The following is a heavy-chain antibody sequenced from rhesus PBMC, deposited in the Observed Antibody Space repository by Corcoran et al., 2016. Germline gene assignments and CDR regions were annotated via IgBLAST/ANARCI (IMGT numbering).Heavy chain of an antibody. CDR1: GFTFSSHG. J-gene: IGHJ4*01. CDR3: AKDSGLRGQRLVPRRYFDY. CDR2: INSGGGST. Sequence: EVQLVETGGGLVQPGGSLKLSCVASGFTFSSHGMSWVRQAPGKGLEWVSAINSGGGSTYYADSVKGRFPISRDNSKNTLSLQMNSLRAADTAVYYCAKDSGLRGQRLVPRRYFDYWGQGVLVTVSS. V-gene: IGHV3S5*01. D-gene: IGHD6-31*01.